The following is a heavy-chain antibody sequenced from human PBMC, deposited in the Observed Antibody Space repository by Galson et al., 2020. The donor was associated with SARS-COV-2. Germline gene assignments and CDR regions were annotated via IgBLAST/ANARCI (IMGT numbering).Heavy chain of an antibody. D-gene: IGHD3-3*01. CDR3: AKGPRIDYDFWSGYYFPARDYYYYYGMDV. V-gene: IGHV3-23*01. J-gene: IGHJ6*02. Sequence: GGSLRLSCAASGFTFSSYAMSWVRQAPGKGLEWVSAISGSVGSTYYADSVKGRFTISRDNSKNTLYLQMNSLRAEDTAVYYCAKGPRIDYDFWSGYYFPARDYYYYYGMDVWGQGTTVTVSS. CDR1: GFTFSSYA. CDR2: ISGSVGST.